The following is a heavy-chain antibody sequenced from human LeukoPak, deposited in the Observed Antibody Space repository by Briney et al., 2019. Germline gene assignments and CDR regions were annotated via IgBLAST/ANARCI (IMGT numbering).Heavy chain of an antibody. D-gene: IGHD6-13*01. CDR2: IIPIFGTA. Sequence: SVKVSCKASGGTFSSYAISWVRQAPGQGLEWMGGIIPIFGTANYAQNFQGRVTITTDESTSTAYMELSSLRSEDTAVYYCARGGYSSSWYYYYYMDVRGKGTTVTVSS. J-gene: IGHJ6*03. CDR3: ARGGYSSSWYYYYYMDV. CDR1: GGTFSSYA. V-gene: IGHV1-69*05.